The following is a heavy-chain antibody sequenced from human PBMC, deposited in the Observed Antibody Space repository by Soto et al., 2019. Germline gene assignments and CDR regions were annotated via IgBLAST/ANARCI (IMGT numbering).Heavy chain of an antibody. J-gene: IGHJ6*02. Sequence: HPGGSLRLSCAASGFTFSSYAMSWVRQAPGKGLEWVSAISGSGGSTYYADSVKGRFTISRDNSKNTLYLQMNSLRAEDTAVYYCAKARLRFLEWFGKNNYYYYGMDVWGQGTTVTVS. CDR1: GFTFSSYA. D-gene: IGHD3-3*01. V-gene: IGHV3-23*01. CDR2: ISGSGGST. CDR3: AKARLRFLEWFGKNNYYYYGMDV.